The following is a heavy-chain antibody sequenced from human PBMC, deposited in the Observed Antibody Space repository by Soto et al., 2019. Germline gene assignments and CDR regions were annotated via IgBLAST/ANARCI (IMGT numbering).Heavy chain of an antibody. CDR3: AREIYDDYDSSGFDH. Sequence: GVSLRLSCVASGFTFSDYYMSWIRQAPGKGLEWVSYISSSSSYTNYADSVKGRFTISRDNAKNSLYLQMNSLRAEDTAVYYYAREIYDDYDSSGFDHWGQGTLVTVSS. D-gene: IGHD3-22*01. J-gene: IGHJ4*02. CDR2: ISSSSSYT. V-gene: IGHV3-11*06. CDR1: GFTFSDYY.